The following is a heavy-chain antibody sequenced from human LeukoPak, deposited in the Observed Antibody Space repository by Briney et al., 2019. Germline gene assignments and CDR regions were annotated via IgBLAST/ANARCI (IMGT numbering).Heavy chain of an antibody. J-gene: IGHJ5*02. Sequence: GGSLRLSCAASGFTFSSYAVSWVRQAPGKGLEWVSAISGSGGSTYYADSVKGRFTISRDNSKNTLYLQMNSLRAEDTAVYYCAKDYDSSGYYFRWFDPWGQGTLVTVSS. CDR3: AKDYDSSGYYFRWFDP. CDR2: ISGSGGST. D-gene: IGHD3-22*01. CDR1: GFTFSSYA. V-gene: IGHV3-23*01.